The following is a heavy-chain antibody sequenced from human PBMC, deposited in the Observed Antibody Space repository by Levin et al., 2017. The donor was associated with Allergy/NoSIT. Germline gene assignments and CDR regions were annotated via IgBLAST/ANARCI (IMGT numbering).Heavy chain of an antibody. CDR3: AKDAIRGSDQHYYFDY. CDR1: GFTFNNYA. CDR2: IINSGVGT. V-gene: IGHV3-23*01. Sequence: GGSLRRSCAASGFTFNNYAMSWVRQAPGKGLEWVSAIINSGVGTYYADSVKGRFTISRDNSKNTMYLQMNSLRAEDTAVYFCAKDAIRGSDQHYYFDYWGQGTLVTASS. D-gene: IGHD6-19*01. J-gene: IGHJ4*02.